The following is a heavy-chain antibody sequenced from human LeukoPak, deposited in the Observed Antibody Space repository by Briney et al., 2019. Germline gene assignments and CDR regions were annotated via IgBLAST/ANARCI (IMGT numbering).Heavy chain of an antibody. CDR2: INHSGST. J-gene: IGHJ4*02. V-gene: IGHV4-34*01. CDR3: ARGHSRRHYYDSSGYCH. CDR1: GGSFSGYC. Sequence: SETLSLTCAVYGGSFSGYCWSWIRQPPGKGLEWIGEINHSGSTNYNPSLKSRVTISVDTSKNQFSLKLSSVTAADTAVYYCARGHSRRHYYDSSGYCHWGQGTLVTVSS. D-gene: IGHD3-22*01.